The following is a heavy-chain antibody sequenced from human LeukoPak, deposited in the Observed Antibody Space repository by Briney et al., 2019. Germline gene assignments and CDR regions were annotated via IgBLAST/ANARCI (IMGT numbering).Heavy chain of an antibody. CDR2: FDPEQAKT. CDR3: ATRGGDFWSGFEK. D-gene: IGHD3-3*01. CDR1: GDSLTDLN. V-gene: IGHV1-24*01. J-gene: IGHJ4*02. Sequence: ASVKVSCKVSGDSLTDLNIQWVRQAPGKGLECLGGFDPEQAKTIYAQNFQGRVTMTEDASTDTASMELQSLKPEDTALYYCATRGGDFWSGFEKWGQGTLIIVSS.